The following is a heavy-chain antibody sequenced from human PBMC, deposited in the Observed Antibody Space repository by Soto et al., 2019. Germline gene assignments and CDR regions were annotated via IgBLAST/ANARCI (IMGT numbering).Heavy chain of an antibody. J-gene: IGHJ4*02. Sequence: PSESLSLTCTVSGGSISSYYWSWIRQPPGKGLEWIGYIYYSGSTNYNPSLKSRVTISVDTSKNQFSLKLSSVTAADTAGYYCARVRTLMGDPYYFDYWGQGTLVTVSS. D-gene: IGHD4-17*01. CDR2: IYYSGST. V-gene: IGHV4-59*01. CDR1: GGSISSYY. CDR3: ARVRTLMGDPYYFDY.